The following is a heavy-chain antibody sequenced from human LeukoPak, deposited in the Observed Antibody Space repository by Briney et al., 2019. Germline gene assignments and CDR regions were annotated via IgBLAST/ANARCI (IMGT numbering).Heavy chain of an antibody. V-gene: IGHV4-59*12. CDR1: GGSISSYY. J-gene: IGHJ4*02. CDR2: IYYSGST. Sequence: PSETLSLTCTVSGGSISSYYWSWIRQPPGKGLEWIGYIYYSGSTNYNPSLKSRVTISVDTSKNQFSLKLTSVTAADTAVYYCADRGSGWYFHNWGQGTLVTVSS. D-gene: IGHD6-19*01. CDR3: ADRGSGWYFHN.